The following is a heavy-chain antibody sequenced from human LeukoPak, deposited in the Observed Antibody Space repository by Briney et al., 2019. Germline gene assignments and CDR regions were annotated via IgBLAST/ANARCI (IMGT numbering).Heavy chain of an antibody. J-gene: IGHJ3*02. CDR1: GGSFSGYY. V-gene: IGHV4-59*10. Sequence: SETLSLTCAVYGGSFSGYYWSWIRKPAGKGLEWIGRIYTSGSTNYNPSLKSRVTISADTSKNQFSLKLSSVTAADTAVYYCARSLTGYAPISFDIWGQGTMVTVSS. CDR2: IYTSGST. CDR3: ARSLTGYAPISFDI. D-gene: IGHD3-9*01.